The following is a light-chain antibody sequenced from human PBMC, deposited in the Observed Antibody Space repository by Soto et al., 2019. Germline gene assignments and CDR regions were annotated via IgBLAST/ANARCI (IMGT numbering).Light chain of an antibody. CDR3: QQGYSTPRT. Sequence: DIQMTQSPSSLSASVGDRVTITCRASQSISSSLNWYQQKAGKAPKLLIYDTSSLQSGVPPRFIGRGSGTDFTLTISSLQPEDFASYYCQQGYSTPRTFGQGTKADIK. CDR1: QSISSS. J-gene: IGKJ1*01. V-gene: IGKV1-39*01. CDR2: DTS.